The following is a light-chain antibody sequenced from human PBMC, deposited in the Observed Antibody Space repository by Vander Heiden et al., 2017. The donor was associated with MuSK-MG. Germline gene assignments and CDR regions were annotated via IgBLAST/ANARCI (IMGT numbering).Light chain of an antibody. CDR1: QDISKF. Sequence: DLQMTPSPSSLSTSVGDRVPITCQASQDISKFLNWYQPKPRKAPQLLFDDASNLEVGVPSRRSGSGSGTEFTFTISSLQPEDIATYYCQQDDKLPLTFGGGTKVEIK. J-gene: IGKJ4*01. V-gene: IGKV1-33*01. CDR3: QQDDKLPLT. CDR2: DAS.